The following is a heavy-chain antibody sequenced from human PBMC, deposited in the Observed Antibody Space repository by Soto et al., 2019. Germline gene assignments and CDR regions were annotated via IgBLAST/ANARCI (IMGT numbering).Heavy chain of an antibody. D-gene: IGHD3-10*01. CDR2: ISSNGGNT. CDR3: VNVGLTMVRGAFDS. J-gene: IGHJ4*02. CDR1: GFTFSSYA. Sequence: GGSLRLSCSASGFTFSSYAMHWVRQAPGKGLEYVSAISSNGGNTYYADSVDGRFTISRDNSRTSLYLQMSGLRAEDTAVYYCVNVGLTMVRGAFDSWGQGTLVNVPQ. V-gene: IGHV3-64D*08.